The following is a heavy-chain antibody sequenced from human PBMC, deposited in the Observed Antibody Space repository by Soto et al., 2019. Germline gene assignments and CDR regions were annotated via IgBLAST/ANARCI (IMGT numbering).Heavy chain of an antibody. J-gene: IGHJ6*02. Sequence: QVQLVQSGAEVKKPGSSVKVSCKASGGTFSSYAISWVRQAPGQGLEWMGGIIPIFGTANYAQKFQGSVTIAADESTSTAYMELSSLRSEDTAVYYCARYYGSGSYYPPYYYYGMDVWGQGTTVTVSS. CDR1: GGTFSSYA. CDR2: IIPIFGTA. V-gene: IGHV1-69*01. CDR3: ARYYGSGSYYPPYYYYGMDV. D-gene: IGHD3-10*01.